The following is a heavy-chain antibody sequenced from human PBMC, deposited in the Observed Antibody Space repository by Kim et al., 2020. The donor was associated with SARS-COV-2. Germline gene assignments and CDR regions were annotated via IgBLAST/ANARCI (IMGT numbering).Heavy chain of an antibody. D-gene: IGHD6-13*01. V-gene: IGHV4-39*01. CDR1: GGPISSSSYY. Sequence: SETLSLTCTVSGGPISSSSYYWGWIRQPPGKGLEGIGSIYYSGSTYYNPSLKSRVTISVDTSKNQFSLKLSSVTAADTAVYYCARHVVAAAGTLWGRLNWFDPWGQGTLVTVSS. CDR3: ARHVVAAAGTLWGRLNWFDP. J-gene: IGHJ5*02. CDR2: IYYSGST.